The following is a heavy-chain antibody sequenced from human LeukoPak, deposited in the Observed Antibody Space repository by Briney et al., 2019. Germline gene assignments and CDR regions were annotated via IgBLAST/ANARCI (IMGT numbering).Heavy chain of an antibody. CDR2: ISSSSSYI. CDR1: GFTFSSYS. V-gene: IGHV3-21*01. Sequence: GGSLRLSCAASGFTFSSYSMNWVRQAPGKGLEWVSSISSSSSYIYYADSVKGRFTISRDNAKNSLCLQMNSLRAEDTAVYYCARVDAWELLPDDYWGQGTLVTVSS. CDR3: ARVDAWELLPDDY. D-gene: IGHD1-26*01. J-gene: IGHJ4*02.